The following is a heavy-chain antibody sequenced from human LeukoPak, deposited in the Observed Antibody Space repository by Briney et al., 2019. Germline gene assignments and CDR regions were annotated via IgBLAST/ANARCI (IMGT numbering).Heavy chain of an antibody. D-gene: IGHD6-19*01. CDR3: AKDNSGSGRPSPGVDY. V-gene: IGHV3-23*01. CDR1: GFTFGSYA. Sequence: GGSLRLSCAASGFTFGSYAMSWVRQAPGKGLEWVSAISGSGDNTYYADSVKGRFTISRDNSKNTLYLQMNSLRAEDTAVYYCAKDNSGSGRPSPGVDYWGQGTLVTVSS. CDR2: ISGSGDNT. J-gene: IGHJ4*02.